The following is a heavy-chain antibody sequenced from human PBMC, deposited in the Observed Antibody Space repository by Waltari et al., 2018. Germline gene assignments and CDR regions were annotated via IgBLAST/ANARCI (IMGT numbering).Heavy chain of an antibody. Sequence: QVQLPQSGPGLVNPSQTLSLTRPISGVSDSTNSPACTWLRQSPSRGLEWLGRKYYRYKWYNDESVTVKSRITIKPDTSKNQFSLQLIAVISEDTSVYYSTRGDGYTGFDYWGQGTLVTVSS. V-gene: IGHV6-1*01. CDR1: GVSDSTNSPA. D-gene: IGHD5-12*01. J-gene: IGHJ4*02. CDR2: KYYRYKWYN. CDR3: TRGDGYTGFDY.